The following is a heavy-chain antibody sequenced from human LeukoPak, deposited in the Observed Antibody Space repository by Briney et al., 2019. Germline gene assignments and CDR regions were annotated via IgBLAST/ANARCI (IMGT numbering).Heavy chain of an antibody. J-gene: IGHJ4*02. CDR3: ARWRDSSGFY. CDR1: TFSXXA. D-gene: IGHD6-19*01. CDR2: IIPILGIA. V-gene: IGHV1-69*04. Sequence: TFSXXAISWVRQAPGQGLEWMGRIIPILGIANYAQKFQGRVTITADKSTSTAYMELSSLRSEDTAVYYCARWRDSSGFYWGQGTLVTVSS.